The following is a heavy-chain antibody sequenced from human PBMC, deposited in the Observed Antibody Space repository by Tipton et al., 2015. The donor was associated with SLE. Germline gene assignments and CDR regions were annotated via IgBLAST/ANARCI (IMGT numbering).Heavy chain of an antibody. CDR2: INHSGNT. Sequence: TPSLTCTVSGGSFSGYYWTWIRQPPGKGLEWIGEINHSGNTNYSPSLKSRVIMSVDTSKNQFSLRLDSLTAADTAIYYCVRSSGYYIDFWGQGTLVTVSS. CDR1: GGSFSGYY. CDR3: VRSSGYYIDF. V-gene: IGHV4-34*01. D-gene: IGHD3-3*01. J-gene: IGHJ4*02.